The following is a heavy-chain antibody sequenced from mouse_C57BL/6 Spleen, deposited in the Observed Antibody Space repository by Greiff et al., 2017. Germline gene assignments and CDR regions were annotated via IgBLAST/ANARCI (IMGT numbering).Heavy chain of an antibody. D-gene: IGHD4-1*01. Sequence: DVKLQESGPGLVKPSQSLSLTCSVTGYTITSGYYWNWIRQFPGNKPEWMGYISYDGSNNYNPTLKNRISITRDTSKNQFFLKLNSVTTEDTATYYCARDPGSYAMDYWGQGTSVTVSS. CDR3: ARDPGSYAMDY. CDR1: GYTITSGYY. J-gene: IGHJ4*01. V-gene: IGHV3-6*01. CDR2: ISYDGSN.